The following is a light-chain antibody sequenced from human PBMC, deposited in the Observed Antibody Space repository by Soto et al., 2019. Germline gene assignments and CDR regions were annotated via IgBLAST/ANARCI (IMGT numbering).Light chain of an antibody. Sequence: EIVLTQSPGTLSLSPGERATLSCRASQSVSSDLAWYQQKPGQSPRLLIYHASARATGVPARISGSGSGTEFTLTISSLQSEDFAVYYCQQYSHWPRTFGQGTKVDI. CDR3: QQYSHWPRT. V-gene: IGKV3-15*01. CDR2: HAS. CDR1: QSVSSD. J-gene: IGKJ1*01.